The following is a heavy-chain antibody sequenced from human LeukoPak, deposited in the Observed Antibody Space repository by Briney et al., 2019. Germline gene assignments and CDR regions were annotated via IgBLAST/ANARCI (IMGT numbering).Heavy chain of an antibody. V-gene: IGHV4-34*01. CDR3: ASLYSSGWTFDY. CDR1: GGSFSGYY. CDR2: INHSGGT. Sequence: SETLSLTCAVYGGSFSGYYWSWIRQPPGKGLEWIGEINHSGGTNYNPSLKSRVTISVDTSKNQFSLKLSSVTDADTAVYYCASLYSSGWTFDYWGQGTPVTVSS. D-gene: IGHD6-19*01. J-gene: IGHJ4*02.